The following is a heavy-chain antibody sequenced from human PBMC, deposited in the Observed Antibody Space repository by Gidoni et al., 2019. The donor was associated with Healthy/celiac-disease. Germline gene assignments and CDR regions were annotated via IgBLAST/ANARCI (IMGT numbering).Heavy chain of an antibody. Sequence: QLQLQESRPGLVQPSPTLSLTCTVPGASTRSVCSYRSWIRQHPGKGLEWIGYIYYSGSTYYNPSLKSRVTISVDTSKNQFSLKLSSVTAADTAVYYCARVLVQDDYGDYASPGWFDPWGQGTLVTVSS. D-gene: IGHD4-17*01. CDR2: IYYSGST. V-gene: IGHV4-31*03. CDR3: ARVLVQDDYGDYASPGWFDP. CDR1: GASTRSVCSY. J-gene: IGHJ5*02.